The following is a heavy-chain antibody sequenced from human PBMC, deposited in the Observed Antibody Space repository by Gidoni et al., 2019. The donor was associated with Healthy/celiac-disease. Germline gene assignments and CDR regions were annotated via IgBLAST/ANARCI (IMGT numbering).Heavy chain of an antibody. CDR3: ARDPVGWNAFDI. D-gene: IGHD1-26*01. V-gene: IGHV3-30-3*01. J-gene: IGHJ3*02. Sequence: QVQLVESGGGVVQPGRSLRLSCAASGFTFSSYAMHWVRQAPCKGLEWVAVISYDGSNKYYADSVKGRFTISRDNSKNTLYLQMNSLRAEDTAVYYCARDPVGWNAFDIWGQGTMVTVSS. CDR2: ISYDGSNK. CDR1: GFTFSSYA.